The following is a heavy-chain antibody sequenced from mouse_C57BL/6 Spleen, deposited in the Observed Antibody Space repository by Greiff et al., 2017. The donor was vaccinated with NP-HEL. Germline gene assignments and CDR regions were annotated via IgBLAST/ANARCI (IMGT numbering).Heavy chain of an antibody. CDR3: ARRRYGNYGDY. J-gene: IGHJ2*01. CDR2: IYPSDSET. Sequence: VQLQQPGAELVRPGSSVKLSCKASGYTFTSYWMDWVKQRPGQGLEWIGNIYPSDSETHYNQKFKDKATLTVDKSSSTAYMQLSSLTSEDSAVYYCARRRYGNYGDYWGQGTTLTVSS. V-gene: IGHV1-61*01. D-gene: IGHD2-1*01. CDR1: GYTFTSYW.